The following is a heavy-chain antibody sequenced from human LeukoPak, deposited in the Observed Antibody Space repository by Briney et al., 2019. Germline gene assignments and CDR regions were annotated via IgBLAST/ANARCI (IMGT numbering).Heavy chain of an antibody. CDR1: GFTFSNYA. D-gene: IGHD6-6*01. CDR3: AKGSRSSSSDYFDY. J-gene: IGHJ4*02. Sequence: EGSLRLSCAASGFTFSNYAMSWVRQAPGKGLEWVSIVSGSASSTYYADSVKGRFTISRDNSKNTLYLQMKSLTAEDTAVYYCAKGSRSSSSDYFDYWGQGTLVTVSS. V-gene: IGHV3-23*01. CDR2: VSGSASST.